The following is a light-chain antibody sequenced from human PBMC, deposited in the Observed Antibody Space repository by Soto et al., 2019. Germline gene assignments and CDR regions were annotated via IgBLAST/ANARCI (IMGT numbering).Light chain of an antibody. CDR3: QQYGSSPQT. Sequence: EIVMTQSPATLSVSPGERATLSCRASQSVVDNLAWYQQKPGQAPRLLIYDASTRATGIPARFSGSGSGTEFTLTISSLQSEDFAVYYCQQYGSSPQTFGQGTKVEIK. V-gene: IGKV3-15*01. J-gene: IGKJ1*01. CDR2: DAS. CDR1: QSVVDN.